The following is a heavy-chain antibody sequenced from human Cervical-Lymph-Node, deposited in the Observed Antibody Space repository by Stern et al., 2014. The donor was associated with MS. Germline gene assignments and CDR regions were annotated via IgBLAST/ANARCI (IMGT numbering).Heavy chain of an antibody. J-gene: IGHJ4*02. D-gene: IGHD3-22*01. CDR2: IYYSGST. CDR1: GGSISSGGYY. CDR3: ARARITMIVATFDY. Sequence: QLQLQESGPGLVKTSQTLSLTCTVSGGSISSGGYYWSWIRQHPGKGLEWIGYIYYSGSTYYNPSLKSRVTISVDTSKNQFSLKLSSVTAADTAVYYCARARITMIVATFDYWGQGTLVTVSS. V-gene: IGHV4-31*03.